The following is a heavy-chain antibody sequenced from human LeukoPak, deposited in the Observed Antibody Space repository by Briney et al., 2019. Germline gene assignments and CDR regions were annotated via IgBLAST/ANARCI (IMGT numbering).Heavy chain of an antibody. V-gene: IGHV4-30-4*01. CDR3: AREHGYNLAFDY. CDR2: IYYSGST. J-gene: IGHJ4*02. CDR1: GGPISSGDYY. D-gene: IGHD5-24*01. Sequence: SETLSLTCTVSGGPISSGDYYWSWIRQPPGKGLEWIGYIYYSGSTYYNPSLKSRVTISVDTSKNQFSLKLSSVTAADTAVYYCAREHGYNLAFDYWGQGTLVTVSS.